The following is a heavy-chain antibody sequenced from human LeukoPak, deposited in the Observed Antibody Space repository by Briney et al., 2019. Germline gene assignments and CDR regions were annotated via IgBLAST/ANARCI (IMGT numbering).Heavy chain of an antibody. Sequence: GGSLRLSCAASDLTLSTYTLHWVRQAPGKGLEWVACISSDGSNENYADSVKGRFTISRDNSKNTLYLQMNSLRDEDTAVLYCATSRVVVAAVLFDNWGQGTLVTVSS. CDR1: DLTLSTYT. CDR2: ISSDGSNE. J-gene: IGHJ4*02. CDR3: ATSRVVVAAVLFDN. V-gene: IGHV3-30-3*01. D-gene: IGHD2-15*01.